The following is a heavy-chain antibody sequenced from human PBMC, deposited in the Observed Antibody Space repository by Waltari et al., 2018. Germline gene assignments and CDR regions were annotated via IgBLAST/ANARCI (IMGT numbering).Heavy chain of an antibody. CDR3: ATLGSSSS. D-gene: IGHD6-13*01. J-gene: IGHJ4*02. CDR2: VDPEDSET. Sequence: EVQLVQSGAEVKKPGATVKISCKVPGYTFTDYYMHWVQQAPGKGLEWMGLVDPEDSETICAEKFQDRVTITADTSTDRANTELSSLRSEDTAVYSCATLGSSSSWGQGTLVTVSS. V-gene: IGHV1-69-2*01. CDR1: GYTFTDYY.